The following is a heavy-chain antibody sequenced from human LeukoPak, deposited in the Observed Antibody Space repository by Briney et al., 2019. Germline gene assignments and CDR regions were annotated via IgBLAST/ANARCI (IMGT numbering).Heavy chain of an antibody. Sequence: GGSLRLSCAASGFTFGSYWMHWVRQAPGKGLVWVSRINTDGSFTNYADSVKGRFTISRDNAKNTLHLQMNSLRAEDTAIYYCAKQAYDSPRTDFDYWGQGTLVTVSS. CDR1: GFTFGSYW. D-gene: IGHD3-22*01. V-gene: IGHV3-74*01. CDR3: AKQAYDSPRTDFDY. CDR2: INTDGSFT. J-gene: IGHJ4*02.